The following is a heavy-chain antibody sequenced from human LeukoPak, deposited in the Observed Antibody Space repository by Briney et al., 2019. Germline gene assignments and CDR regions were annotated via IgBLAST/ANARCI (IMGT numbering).Heavy chain of an antibody. J-gene: IGHJ3*02. CDR2: ISGSGGKT. Sequence: GGTLRLSCAASGFTFSSYGMSWVRQAPGKGLEWVSAISGSGGKTYYADSVKGRFTISRGNSKNTLYLQMNSLRAEDTAVYYCAKRAYYYDSSGSHAFDIWGQGTMVTVSS. D-gene: IGHD3-22*01. V-gene: IGHV3-23*01. CDR3: AKRAYYYDSSGSHAFDI. CDR1: GFTFSSYG.